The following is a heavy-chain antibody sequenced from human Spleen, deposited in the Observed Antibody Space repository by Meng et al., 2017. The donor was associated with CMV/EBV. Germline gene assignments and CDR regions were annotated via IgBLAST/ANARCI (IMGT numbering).Heavy chain of an antibody. D-gene: IGHD3-3*01. V-gene: IGHV1-18*04. CDR1: GYSFISYG. J-gene: IGHJ4*02. CDR3: ASMDFRSGYPHDY. CDR2: ISAYNGKA. Sequence: SGYSFISYGISWVRQAPGQGHEWMGWISAYNGKADYAQKFKGRVDLTTDTATSTAYMELRSLRSDDTAVYYCASMDFRSGYPHDYWGQGSLVTVSS.